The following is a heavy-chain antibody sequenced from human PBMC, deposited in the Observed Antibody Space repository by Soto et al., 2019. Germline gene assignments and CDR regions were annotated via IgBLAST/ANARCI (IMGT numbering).Heavy chain of an antibody. CDR1: GFTFNNVW. Sequence: PGGSLRLSCATSGFTFNNVWMNWVRQAPGKGLEWVGRIKSNTDGGTTEDAAPVRGRFTISRDDSKNTLYLQMNSLKTEDTAVYYCTTTKTSTSCFDHWGLGPLVTVSS. D-gene: IGHD2-2*01. V-gene: IGHV3-15*07. J-gene: IGHJ5*02. CDR2: IKSNTDGGTT. CDR3: TTTKTSTSCFDH.